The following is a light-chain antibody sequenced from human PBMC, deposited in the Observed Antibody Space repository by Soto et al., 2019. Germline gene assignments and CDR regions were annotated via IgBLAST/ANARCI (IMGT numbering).Light chain of an antibody. CDR3: QQYGSSRLT. Sequence: ESVLTQSPGTLSLSPGERATLSCRASQTIGSNYLAWYQQKPGQSPRVLIYGASIRVAGIPDRFSGSGSGTDFTLTISRLEPEAFAVYFCQQYGSSRLTFGGGTTVEIK. CDR2: GAS. CDR1: QTIGSNY. J-gene: IGKJ4*01. V-gene: IGKV3-20*01.